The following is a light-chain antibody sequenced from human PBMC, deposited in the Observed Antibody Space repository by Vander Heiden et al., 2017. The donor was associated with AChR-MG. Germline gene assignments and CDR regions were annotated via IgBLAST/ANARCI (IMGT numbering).Light chain of an antibody. CDR3: PAWESKACV. V-gene: IGLV3-1*01. Sequence: SYELTQPPSVSVSPGQTASITCSGDKLGDKFACWYHQKPGQSPGLVIYEDSKRPSGIPERFSGSNSGNTATLTIRGTQAMEEADYYCPAWESKACVFGGGTKLTVL. J-gene: IGLJ3*02. CDR2: EDS. CDR1: KLGDKF.